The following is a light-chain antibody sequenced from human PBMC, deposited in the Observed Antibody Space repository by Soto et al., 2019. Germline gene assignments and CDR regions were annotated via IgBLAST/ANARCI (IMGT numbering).Light chain of an antibody. CDR2: AAS. V-gene: IGKV1-8*01. CDR3: QQYYNYPYT. J-gene: IGKJ2*01. CDR1: QGIGSY. Sequence: IRMTQSPSSFSASTGDRVTITCRASQGIGSYLAWYQQKPGEAPKLLIYAASTLQRGIPTRFSGSGSGTDFTLTISFLQSEDFATYYCQQYYNYPYTFGQGTKLEIK.